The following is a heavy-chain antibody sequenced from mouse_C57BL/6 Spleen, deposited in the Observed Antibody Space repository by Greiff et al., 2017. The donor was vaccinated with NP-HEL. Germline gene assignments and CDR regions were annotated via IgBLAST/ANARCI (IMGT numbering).Heavy chain of an antibody. CDR2: INPSNGGT. CDR3: ARGGIWDWYFDV. V-gene: IGHV1-53*01. Sequence: QVQLQQPGTELVKPGASVKLSCKASGYTFTSYWMHWVKQRPGQGLEWIGNINPSNGGTNYNEKFKSKATLTVDKSSSTAYMQLSSLTSEDSAVYYSARGGIWDWYFDVWGTGTTVTVSS. J-gene: IGHJ1*03. CDR1: GYTFTSYW. D-gene: IGHD4-1*01.